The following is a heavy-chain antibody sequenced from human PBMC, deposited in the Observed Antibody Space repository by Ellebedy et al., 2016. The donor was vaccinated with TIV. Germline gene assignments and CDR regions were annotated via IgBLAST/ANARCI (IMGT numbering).Heavy chain of an antibody. V-gene: IGHV3-21*01. Sequence: GESLKISXAASGFVFSSYGMHWVRQAPGKGLQWVSFVSGTGRIKNYLESVKGRFTIARDNTERSVFLQLSSLRAEDTAVYFCARGMVTDALDMWGQGTMVTVSS. J-gene: IGHJ3*02. CDR2: VSGTGRIK. CDR3: ARGMVTDALDM. CDR1: GFVFSSYG. D-gene: IGHD2-21*02.